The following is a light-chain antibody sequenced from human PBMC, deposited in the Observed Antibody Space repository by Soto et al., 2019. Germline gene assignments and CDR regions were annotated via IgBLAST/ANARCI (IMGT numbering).Light chain of an antibody. CDR3: QQSYSTPPV. Sequence: DIQMTQSPSSLSASVGDRVTITCRASQSISSYLNWYQQKPGKAPKLLIYAASSLQSGVSSRFSGSGSGTDFTLTISSLQPEDFATYYCQQSYSTPPVFGPGNKVDIK. CDR2: AAS. J-gene: IGKJ3*01. CDR1: QSISSY. V-gene: IGKV1-39*01.